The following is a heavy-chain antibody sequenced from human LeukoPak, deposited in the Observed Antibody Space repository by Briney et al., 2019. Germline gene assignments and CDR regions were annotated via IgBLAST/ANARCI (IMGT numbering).Heavy chain of an antibody. V-gene: IGHV1-18*01. Sequence: EASVKVSCKASGYTFTSYGISWVRQAPGQGLEWMGWISAYNGNTNYAQKFQGRVTMTRDTSISTAYMELSRLRSDDTAVYYCARLLGRYAFDIWGQGTMVTVSS. CDR1: GYTFTSYG. CDR2: ISAYNGNT. J-gene: IGHJ3*02. D-gene: IGHD3-16*01. CDR3: ARLLGRYAFDI.